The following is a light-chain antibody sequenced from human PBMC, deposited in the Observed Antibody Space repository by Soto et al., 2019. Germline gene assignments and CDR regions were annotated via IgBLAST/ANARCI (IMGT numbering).Light chain of an antibody. CDR2: GAS. V-gene: IGKV3-20*01. Sequence: EVVLTQSPGTLSLSPGERATLSCRASQSVSSSYLAWYGQKPGQAPRLLIYGASSRATGIPDRFSGSGSGTDFTLTISRLEPEDFALSYCQQYGSSPLTFGGGTKVEIK. CDR3: QQYGSSPLT. J-gene: IGKJ4*01. CDR1: QSVSSSY.